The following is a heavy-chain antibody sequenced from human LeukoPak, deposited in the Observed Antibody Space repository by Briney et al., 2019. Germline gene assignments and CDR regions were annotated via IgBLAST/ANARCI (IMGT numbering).Heavy chain of an antibody. V-gene: IGHV1-2*02. J-gene: IGHJ5*02. Sequence: ASVKVSCKASGYIFTGYCMHWLRQAPGQGLEWMGWINPNSGGTVYAQKFQGRVTMTRDMSISTAYMELNRLKSDDTAMYYCARGRGGCGGSNWFDPWGQGTLVTVSS. CDR2: INPNSGGT. CDR3: ARGRGGCGGSNWFDP. CDR1: GYIFTGYC. D-gene: IGHD6-19*01.